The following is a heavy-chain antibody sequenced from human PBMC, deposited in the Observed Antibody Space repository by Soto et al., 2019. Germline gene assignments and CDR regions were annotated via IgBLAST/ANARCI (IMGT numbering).Heavy chain of an antibody. J-gene: IGHJ4*02. CDR2: INAGNGNT. D-gene: IGHD3-10*01. V-gene: IGHV1-3*01. Sequence: ASVKVSCKASGYTFTSYAMHWVRQAPGQRLEWMGWINAGNGNTKYSQKFQGRVTITRDTSASTAYMELSSLRSEDTAVYYCGYGSGRHYFDYWGQGTLVTVSS. CDR1: GYTFTSYA. CDR3: GYGSGRHYFDY.